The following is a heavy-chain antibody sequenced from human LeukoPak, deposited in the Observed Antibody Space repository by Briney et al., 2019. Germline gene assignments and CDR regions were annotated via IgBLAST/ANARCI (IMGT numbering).Heavy chain of an antibody. CDR2: ISSSGSTI. J-gene: IGHJ4*02. D-gene: IGHD6-19*01. CDR3: ARDHRWMSTTKYSSGWSASDY. Sequence: GGSLRLSCAASGFTFSDYYMSWIRQAPGKGLEWVSYISSSGSTIYYADSVKGRFTISRDNAKNSLYLQMNSLSAEDTAVYYCARDHRWMSTTKYSSGWSASDYWGQGTLVTVSS. V-gene: IGHV3-11*01. CDR1: GFTFSDYY.